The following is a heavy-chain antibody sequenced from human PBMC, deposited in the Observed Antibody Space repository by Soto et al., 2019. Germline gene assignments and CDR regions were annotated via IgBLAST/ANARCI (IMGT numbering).Heavy chain of an antibody. Sequence: PGGSLRLSCEASGFKFGDYMMHWVRQAPGKGLEWISLISWDGGSIDYADSIKGRFTVSRDNSKTSLYLHMHSPTSDDTAFYFCAKEGNGGSSLDSWGQGTLVTVSS. V-gene: IGHV3-43*01. J-gene: IGHJ5*01. CDR2: ISWDGGSI. CDR3: AKEGNGGSSLDS. D-gene: IGHD2-15*01. CDR1: GFKFGDYM.